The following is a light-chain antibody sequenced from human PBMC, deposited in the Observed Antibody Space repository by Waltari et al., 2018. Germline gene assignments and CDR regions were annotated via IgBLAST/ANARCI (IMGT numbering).Light chain of an antibody. J-gene: IGLJ3*02. CDR3: NSYTSSSTWV. V-gene: IGLV2-14*01. Sequence: QSALTQPASVSGSPGESITIPCTGTSSDVGGYNYVSWYQQHPGKAPKLMIFDVSKRPSGVSNRFSGSKSGSPASLTISGLQAEDEADFYCNSYTSSSTWVFGGGSKLTVL. CDR1: SSDVGGYNY. CDR2: DVS.